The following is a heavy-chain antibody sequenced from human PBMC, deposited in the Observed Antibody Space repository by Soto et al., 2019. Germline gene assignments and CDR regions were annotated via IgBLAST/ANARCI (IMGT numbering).Heavy chain of an antibody. V-gene: IGHV3-74*01. Sequence: GGSLRLSCAASGFTFSSYWMHWVRQVPGKGLVWVSRIKTDGSSTSYADSVKGRFTISRDNAKNTLYLQMNSLRAEDTAVYYCVRRIGGTTTPFDYWGQGAMVTVSS. J-gene: IGHJ4*02. D-gene: IGHD1-26*01. CDR3: VRRIGGTTTPFDY. CDR2: IKTDGSST. CDR1: GFTFSSYW.